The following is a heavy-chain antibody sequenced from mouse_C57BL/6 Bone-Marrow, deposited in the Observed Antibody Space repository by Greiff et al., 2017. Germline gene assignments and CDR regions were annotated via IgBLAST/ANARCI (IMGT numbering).Heavy chain of an antibody. D-gene: IGHD2-4*01. Sequence: VQLQQPGAELVKPGASVKLSCTASGYTFTSYWMQWVKQRPGQGLEWIGEIDPSDSYTNYNQKFKGKATLTVDTSSSTAYMQLSRLTSEDSAVYYCARSDDYEYYFDYWGQGTTLTVSS. CDR3: ARSDDYEYYFDY. CDR2: IDPSDSYT. CDR1: GYTFTSYW. J-gene: IGHJ2*01. V-gene: IGHV1-50*01.